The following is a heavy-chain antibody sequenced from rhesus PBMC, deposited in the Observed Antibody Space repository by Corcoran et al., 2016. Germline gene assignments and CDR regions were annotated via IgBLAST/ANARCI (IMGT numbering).Heavy chain of an antibody. CDR2: ISSPGKTP. CDR1: GFTFSSYD. V-gene: IGHV3-136*01. Sequence: EVQLVESGGGLVQPGGSLRLSCAASGFTFSSYDMSWVRQAPEKGLEWFSYISSPGKTPYYSDSVHCRFTISRDNAKNSLSLQISSLRAEYTAVYYCTSEFDGYFDYWGQGVLVTVSS. J-gene: IGHJ4*01. CDR3: TSEFDGYFDY.